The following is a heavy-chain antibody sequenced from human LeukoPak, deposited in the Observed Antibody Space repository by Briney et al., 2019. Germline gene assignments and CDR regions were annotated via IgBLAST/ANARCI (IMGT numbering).Heavy chain of an antibody. V-gene: IGHV3-7*01. J-gene: IGHJ4*02. CDR3: ARESYYDSSGYYYVRYYFDY. CDR2: IKQDGSEK. D-gene: IGHD3-22*01. CDR1: GFTFGSYW. Sequence: PGGSLRLSCAASGFTFGSYWMSWVRQAPGKGLEWVANIKQDGSEKYYVDSVRGRFTISRDNAKNSLYLQMNSLRAEDTAVYHCARESYYDSSGYYYVRYYFDYWGQGTLVTVSS.